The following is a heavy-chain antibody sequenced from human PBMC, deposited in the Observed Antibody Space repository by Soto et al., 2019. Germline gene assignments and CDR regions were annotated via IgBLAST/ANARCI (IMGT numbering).Heavy chain of an antibody. CDR2: TYYRSRWYY. CDR3: AGGVAASGFDP. Sequence: KQSQTLSLTCAISGDSVSSNTAGWNWIRQSPSRGLEWLGRTYYRSRWYYDYAVSVKSRITINADTSKNQFSLQLDSVTPEDTAVYYCAGGVAASGFDPWGQGTLVTVSS. V-gene: IGHV6-1*01. CDR1: GDSVSSNTAG. J-gene: IGHJ5*02. D-gene: IGHD6-13*01.